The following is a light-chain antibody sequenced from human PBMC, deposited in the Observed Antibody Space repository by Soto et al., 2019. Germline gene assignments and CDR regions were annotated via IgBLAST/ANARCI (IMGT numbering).Light chain of an antibody. Sequence: QSVLTQPPSASGTPGQIVAISCSGSSSNIGSNTVTWYQQLPGTAPKLLIYSTSQRSSGVPGRFSGSKSGASASLSISGLQSEDEADYYCAARDDRLAVYVFGTGTKVTVL. CDR1: SSNIGSNT. CDR2: STS. CDR3: AARDDRLAVYV. J-gene: IGLJ1*01. V-gene: IGLV1-44*01.